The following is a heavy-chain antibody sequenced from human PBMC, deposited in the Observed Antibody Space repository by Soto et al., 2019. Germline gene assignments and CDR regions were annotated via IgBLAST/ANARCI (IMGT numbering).Heavy chain of an antibody. CDR3: TTWDYYDSSGHDY. CDR2: IKSKTDGGTT. CDR1: GFTFSNAW. Sequence: PGGSLRLSCAASGFTFSNAWMSWVRQAPGKGLEWVGRIKSKTDGGTTDYAAPVKGRFTISRDDSKNTLYLQMNSLKTEDTAVYYCTTWDYYDSSGHDYWGQGTLVTVSS. D-gene: IGHD3-22*01. V-gene: IGHV3-15*01. J-gene: IGHJ4*02.